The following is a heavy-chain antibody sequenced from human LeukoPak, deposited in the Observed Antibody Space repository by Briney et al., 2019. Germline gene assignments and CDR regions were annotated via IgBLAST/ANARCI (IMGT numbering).Heavy chain of an antibody. CDR2: IRKNGGTT. CDR3: VKDASGGVLLWLHFVF. J-gene: IGHJ4*02. D-gene: IGHD5-18*01. V-gene: IGHV3-64D*06. CDR1: GFTFSSYA. Sequence: QPGGSLRLSCSASGFTFSSYAMHWVRQAPVKILEYLSGIRKNGGTTNYADSVKARFTISRDNSTKTLFLRMSSLRTEDTAVYYCVKDASGGVLLWLHFVFWGEGALVTVSS.